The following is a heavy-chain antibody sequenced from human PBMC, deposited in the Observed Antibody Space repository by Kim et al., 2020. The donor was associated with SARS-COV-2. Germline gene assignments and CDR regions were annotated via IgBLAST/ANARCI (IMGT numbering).Heavy chain of an antibody. D-gene: IGHD5-18*01. CDR2: ISAHNGNT. V-gene: IGHV1-18*01. J-gene: IGHJ3*02. Sequence: ASVKVSCKASGYTFSSYGISWVRQAPGQGLEWMAWISAHNGNTYYAQNLQGRVTMTTDTSTSTAYMELRSLRSDDTAVYYCAREGYSYAFDIWGQGTMVTVSS. CDR3: AREGYSYAFDI. CDR1: GYTFSSYG.